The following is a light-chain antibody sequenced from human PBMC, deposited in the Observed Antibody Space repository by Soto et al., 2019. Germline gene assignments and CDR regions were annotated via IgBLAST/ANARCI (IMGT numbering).Light chain of an antibody. J-gene: IGKJ4*01. CDR1: QGIRNY. CDR3: QYLNSFPLT. CDR2: LAS. V-gene: IGKV1-9*01. Sequence: IQLTQSPSSLSASVGDRVTITCRARQGIRNYLAWYQQKPGKAPNLLIYLASTLQGGVPSRFSGSGSGTEFSLTISSLQPEYVATYYCQYLNSFPLTFGGGTKVELK.